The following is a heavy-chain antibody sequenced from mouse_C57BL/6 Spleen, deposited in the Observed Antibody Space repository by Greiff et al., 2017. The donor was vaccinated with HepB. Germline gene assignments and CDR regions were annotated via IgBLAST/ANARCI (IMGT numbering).Heavy chain of an antibody. V-gene: IGHV1-42*01. D-gene: IGHD3-2*02. Sequence: EVKVEESGPELVKPGASVKISCKASGYSFTGYYMNWVKQSPEKSLEWIGEINPSTGGTTYNQKFKAKATLTVDKSSSTAYMQLKSLTSEDSAVYYCARIDSSGLGFAYWGQGTLVTVSA. CDR2: INPSTGGT. CDR1: GYSFTGYY. J-gene: IGHJ3*01. CDR3: ARIDSSGLGFAY.